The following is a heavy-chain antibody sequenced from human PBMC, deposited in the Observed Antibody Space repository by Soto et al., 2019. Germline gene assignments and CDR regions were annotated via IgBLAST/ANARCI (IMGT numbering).Heavy chain of an antibody. Sequence: QVQLVQSGAEVKKPGSSVKVSCKASGGTFSSYAISWVRQAPGQGLEWMGGIIPIFGTANYAQKFQGRVTITAEKSPSTAYMGVSSLRSEDTGVDYCARDWAARITIVRGRGAFDIWGQGTMVTVSS. CDR3: ARDWAARITIVRGRGAFDI. D-gene: IGHD3-10*01. J-gene: IGHJ3*02. CDR2: IIPIFGTA. CDR1: GGTFSSYA. V-gene: IGHV1-69*06.